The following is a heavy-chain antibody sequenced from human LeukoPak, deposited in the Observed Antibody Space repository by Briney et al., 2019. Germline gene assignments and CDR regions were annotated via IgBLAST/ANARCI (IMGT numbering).Heavy chain of an antibody. Sequence: SVKVSCKASGGTFSSYAISWVRQAPGQGLEWMGGIIPIFSTANYAQKFQGRVTITKGESKSTANMELSSQRSEDTAVYYCARGPRSLDYWGQGTLVTVSS. D-gene: IGHD2-15*01. CDR3: ARGPRSLDY. J-gene: IGHJ4*02. V-gene: IGHV1-69*05. CDR2: IIPIFSTA. CDR1: GGTFSSYA.